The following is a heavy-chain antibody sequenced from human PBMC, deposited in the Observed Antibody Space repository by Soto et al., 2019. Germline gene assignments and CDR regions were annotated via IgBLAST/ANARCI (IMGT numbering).Heavy chain of an antibody. CDR1: GGSISSGGYY. V-gene: IGHV4-31*03. Sequence: SETLSLTCTVSGGSISSGGYYWSWLRQHPGKGLEWIGYIYYSGSTYYNPSLKSRVTISVDTSKNQLSLKLSSVTAADTAVYYCASGQQLGLYYYYGMDVWGQGTTVTVSS. J-gene: IGHJ6*02. D-gene: IGHD6-13*01. CDR2: IYYSGST. CDR3: ASGQQLGLYYYYGMDV.